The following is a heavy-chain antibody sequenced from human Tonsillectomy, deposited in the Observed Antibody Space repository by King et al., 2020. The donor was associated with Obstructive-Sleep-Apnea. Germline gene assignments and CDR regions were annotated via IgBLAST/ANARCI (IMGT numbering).Heavy chain of an antibody. CDR1: GFTFSRYS. CDR3: ARVGSLGYYVDN. Sequence: QLVQSGGGLVQPGGSLRLSCAASGFTFSRYSMNWVRQAPGKGLEWVSYISSSRSTIYYADSVKGRFTISRDNAKNSLYLQMNSLRAEDTTVYYCARVGSLGYYVDNWGQGTLVTVSS. J-gene: IGHJ4*02. D-gene: IGHD3-10*01. CDR2: ISSSRSTI. V-gene: IGHV3-48*04.